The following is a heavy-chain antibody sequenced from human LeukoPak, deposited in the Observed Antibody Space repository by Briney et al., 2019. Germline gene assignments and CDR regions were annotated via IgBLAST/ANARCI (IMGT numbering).Heavy chain of an antibody. CDR3: TRPRLYYYGSGTYGIYFDY. Sequence: GGSLRLSCAASGFTFSSCSMNWVRQAPGKGLEWVGFIRSKPYGGTTEYAASVKGRFTISRDDSKTIAYLQMNSLETEDTAVYYCTRPRLYYYGSGTYGIYFDYWGQGTLVTVSS. V-gene: IGHV3-49*04. CDR2: IRSKPYGGTT. J-gene: IGHJ4*02. CDR1: GFTFSSCS. D-gene: IGHD3-10*01.